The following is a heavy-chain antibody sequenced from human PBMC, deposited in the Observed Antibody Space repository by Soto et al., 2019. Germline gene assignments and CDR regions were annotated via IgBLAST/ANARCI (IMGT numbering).Heavy chain of an antibody. CDR1: GGSISSGGYY. V-gene: IGHV4-31*03. CDR2: IYYSGST. Sequence: PSETLSLTCTVSGGSISSGGYYWSWIRQHPGKGLEWIGYIYYSGSTYYNPSLKSRVTISVDTSKNQFSLKLSSVTAADTAVYYCARRYDFWSGYLFDYWGQGTLVTVSS. J-gene: IGHJ4*02. CDR3: ARRYDFWSGYLFDY. D-gene: IGHD3-3*01.